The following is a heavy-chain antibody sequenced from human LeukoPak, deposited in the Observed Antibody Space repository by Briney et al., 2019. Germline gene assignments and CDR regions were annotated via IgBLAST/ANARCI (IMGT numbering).Heavy chain of an antibody. D-gene: IGHD3-10*01. CDR1: GFTFSDYY. J-gene: IGHJ4*02. Sequence: PGGSLRLSCAASGFTFSDYYMSWIRQAPGKGLEWVSYISSSGSTIYYADSVKGRFTISRDNAKNSLYLQMNSLRAEDTAVYYCASSYGSGSYYNLADYWGQGTLVAVSS. CDR2: ISSSGSTI. CDR3: ASSYGSGSYYNLADY. V-gene: IGHV3-11*01.